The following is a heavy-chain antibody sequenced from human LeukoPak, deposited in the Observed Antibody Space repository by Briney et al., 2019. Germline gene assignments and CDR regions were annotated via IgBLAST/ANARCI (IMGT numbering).Heavy chain of an antibody. V-gene: IGHV3-74*01. CDR2: INSDGSST. CDR1: GFTFSTYW. D-gene: IGHD4-23*01. J-gene: IGHJ3*02. CDR3: ARDLRTTGVFDI. Sequence: AGSLRLSCAASGFTFSTYWMHWVRQAPGKGLVWVSRINSDGSSTRYADSVKGRFTISRDNAKNTLYLQMNSLRAEDTAVYYCARDLRTTGVFDIWGQGTMVTVSS.